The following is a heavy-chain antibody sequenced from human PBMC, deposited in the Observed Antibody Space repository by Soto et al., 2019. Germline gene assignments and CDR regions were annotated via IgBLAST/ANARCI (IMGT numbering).Heavy chain of an antibody. D-gene: IGHD2-21*01. V-gene: IGHV3-33*01. CDR3: ARDRGSDDPIDY. CDR2: IWHDGSKK. Sequence: QVQLVESGGGVVQPGRSLRLSCGASGFTLSSYGMLWVRQAPGKGLEWVAVIWHDGSKKYYADSVKGRFTISRDNSKNTLDLQMNNLRAEDTAVYYCARDRGSDDPIDYWGQGTLVTVSS. J-gene: IGHJ4*02. CDR1: GFTLSSYG.